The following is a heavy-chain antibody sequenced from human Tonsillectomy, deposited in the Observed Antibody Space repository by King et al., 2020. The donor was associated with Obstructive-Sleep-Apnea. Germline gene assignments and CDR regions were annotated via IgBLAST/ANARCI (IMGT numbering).Heavy chain of an antibody. Sequence: VQLQESGPGLVKPSQTLSLTCTVSGGSISSGGYYWSWIRQHPGKGLEWIGYIYYSGSTYYNPSLRSRVMISVDTSKNQFSLKLRSVTAADTAVYYCARVNNNHGWGYYFDYWGQGTLVTVSS. J-gene: IGHJ4*02. D-gene: IGHD2-21*01. CDR1: GGSISSGGYY. V-gene: IGHV4-31*03. CDR3: ARVNNNHGWGYYFDY. CDR2: IYYSGST.